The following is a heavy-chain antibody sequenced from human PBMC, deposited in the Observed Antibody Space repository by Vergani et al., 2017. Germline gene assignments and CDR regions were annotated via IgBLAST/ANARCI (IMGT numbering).Heavy chain of an antibody. Sequence: EVQLVESGGGLVQPGGSLRLSCAASGFPLSNAWIHWVRQGPGKGLEWVSRVGFDGSDTVYADSVKGRFTISKDSAMNTVHLQMTNVRAEDTAVYFCARDGAGTIDFDYLGPGILVTVSS. D-gene: IGHD1-26*01. CDR3: ARDGAGTIDFDY. J-gene: IGHJ4*02. CDR2: VGFDGSDT. V-gene: IGHV3-74*01. CDR1: GFPLSNAW.